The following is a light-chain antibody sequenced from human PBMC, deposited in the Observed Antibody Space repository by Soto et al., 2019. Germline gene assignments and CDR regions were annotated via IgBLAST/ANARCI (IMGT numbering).Light chain of an antibody. Sequence: EILMTQSPLTLSVSPGEGATLSCRASENINSNLAWYQQRPGQAPRVLIYGASSRASGIPDRFSGSGSGTDFTLTINRLEPDDFEVHYCQQYKDWPPLTFGRGTRVESK. V-gene: IGKV3D-15*01. CDR1: ENINSN. CDR2: GAS. J-gene: IGKJ4*01. CDR3: QQYKDWPPLT.